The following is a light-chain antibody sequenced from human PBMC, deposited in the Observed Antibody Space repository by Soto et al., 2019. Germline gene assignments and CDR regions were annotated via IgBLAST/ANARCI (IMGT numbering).Light chain of an antibody. CDR2: GAS. V-gene: IGKV3-20*01. J-gene: IGKJ1*01. Sequence: EIVLTQSPGTLSLSPGERATLSCRASQSVTSDYLAWYQQKPGQAPRLLIHGASSRATGIPDRFSGSGSGTDFTLTISRLEPEDFAVYYCQQYNNWPRTFGQGTKVEIK. CDR3: QQYNNWPRT. CDR1: QSVTSDY.